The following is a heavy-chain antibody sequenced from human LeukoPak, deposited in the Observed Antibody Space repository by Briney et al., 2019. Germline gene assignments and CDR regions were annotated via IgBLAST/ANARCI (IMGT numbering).Heavy chain of an antibody. Sequence: GGSLRLSCAASGFTFSSNYMSWVRQAPGKGLECISVIYSAGTTNYADSVKGRFTISRDISKNTVYLQMNSLRAEDTAVYYCARTPNYYYGSGNYYNDWGQGTLVTVSS. CDR2: IYSAGTT. CDR1: GFTFSSNY. J-gene: IGHJ4*02. D-gene: IGHD3-10*01. CDR3: ARTPNYYYGSGNYYND. V-gene: IGHV3-53*01.